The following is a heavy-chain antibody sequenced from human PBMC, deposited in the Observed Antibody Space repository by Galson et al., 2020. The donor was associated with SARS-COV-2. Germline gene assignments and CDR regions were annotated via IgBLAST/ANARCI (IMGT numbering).Heavy chain of an antibody. CDR3: TTDDPNLGFGGGIEY. CDR1: GFTINNAK. J-gene: IGHJ4*02. V-gene: IGHV3-15*07. D-gene: IGHD3-10*01. Sequence: ETLCLTCAVSGFTINNAKINWVRQLPAQGLEWVGRINSNIDGGAIDYAAPLKGRFSMSIDNSKNTLYLQMNSLKTEDTAVYYCTTDDPNLGFGGGIEYWGQGTLVTVSS. CDR2: INSNIDGGAI.